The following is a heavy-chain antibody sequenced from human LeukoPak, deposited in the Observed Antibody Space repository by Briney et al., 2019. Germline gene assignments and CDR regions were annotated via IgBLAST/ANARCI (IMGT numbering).Heavy chain of an antibody. J-gene: IGHJ5*02. V-gene: IGHV3-21*01. CDR2: FASSSSNYI. CDR3: AREIHCGGVCYSSGWFDP. Sequence: GGSLRLSCAASGFTFNFYTLNWVRQAPGKGLEWGSMFASSSSNYIHYADSVKGRFTISRDNAKNSLYLQMNSLRAEDTAVYYCAREIHCGGVCYSSGWFDPWGQGTLVTVSS. D-gene: IGHD2-21*02. CDR1: GFTFNFYT.